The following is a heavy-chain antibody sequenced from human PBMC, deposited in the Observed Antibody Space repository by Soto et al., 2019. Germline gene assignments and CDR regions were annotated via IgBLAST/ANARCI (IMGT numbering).Heavy chain of an antibody. D-gene: IGHD1-7*01. Sequence: QVQLVQSGAEVKKPGSSVKVSCKASGGTFSSLGISWVRQGPRQGLEWLGGFIPMFGTANYPQKFQGRVTLNGNDSTSTAYMELSSLTSEDTAVYFCARDRSGPGNWNYDAFDIWGQGTMVTVSS. J-gene: IGHJ3*02. CDR2: FIPMFGTA. CDR3: ARDRSGPGNWNYDAFDI. CDR1: GGTFSSLG. V-gene: IGHV1-69*01.